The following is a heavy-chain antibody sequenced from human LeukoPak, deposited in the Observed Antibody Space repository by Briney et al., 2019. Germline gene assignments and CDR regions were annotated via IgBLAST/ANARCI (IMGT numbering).Heavy chain of an antibody. Sequence: GGSLRLSCAASGFTFSSYSMNWVRQAPGKGLEWVSYISSSSSTIYYADSVKGRFTISRDNAKNSLYLQMNSLRAEDTAVYYCARVEAELGDAFDYWGQGTLVTVSS. J-gene: IGHJ4*02. CDR3: ARVEAELGDAFDY. CDR2: ISSSSSTI. CDR1: GFTFSSYS. D-gene: IGHD1-26*01. V-gene: IGHV3-48*04.